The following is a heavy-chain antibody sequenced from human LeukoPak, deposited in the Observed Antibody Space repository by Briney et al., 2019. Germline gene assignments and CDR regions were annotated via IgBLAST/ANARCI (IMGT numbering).Heavy chain of an antibody. Sequence: ASVKVSCKASGYTFTSYYMHWVRQAPGQGLEWMGIINPSGGSTSYAQKFQGRVTMTRDTSTSTVYMELSSLRSEDTAMYYCARESKVVPAAGYFDYWGQGTLVTVSS. CDR3: ARESKVVPAAGYFDY. J-gene: IGHJ4*02. CDR2: INPSGGST. CDR1: GYTFTSYY. V-gene: IGHV1-46*01. D-gene: IGHD2-2*01.